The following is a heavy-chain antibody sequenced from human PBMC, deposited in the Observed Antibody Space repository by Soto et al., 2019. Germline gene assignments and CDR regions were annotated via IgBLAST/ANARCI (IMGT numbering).Heavy chain of an antibody. CDR1: GGSISSYY. CDR2: IYYSGST. D-gene: IGHD3-10*01. CDR3: ARDRGWFGYGMDV. J-gene: IGHJ6*02. V-gene: IGHV4-59*01. Sequence: QVQLQESGPGLVKPSETLSLTCTVSGGSISSYYWSWIRQPPGKGLEWIGYIYYSGSTNYNPSLKSRVTISVDTYKNQFSLKLSSVTAADTAVYYCARDRGWFGYGMDVWGQGTTVTVSS.